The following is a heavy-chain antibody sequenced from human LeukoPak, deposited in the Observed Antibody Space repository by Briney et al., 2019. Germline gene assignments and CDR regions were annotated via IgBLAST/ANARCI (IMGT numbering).Heavy chain of an antibody. CDR3: ARPLVYYFGSGSYGY. V-gene: IGHV1-2*02. J-gene: IGHJ4*02. D-gene: IGHD3-10*01. Sequence: ASVKVSCKASGYTFTGYYMHWVRQAPGQGLEWMGWINPNNGGTNYAQKFQGRVTMTRDTSISTAYMELSRLRSDDTAVYYCARPLVYYFGSGSYGYWGQGTLVTVSS. CDR1: GYTFTGYY. CDR2: INPNNGGT.